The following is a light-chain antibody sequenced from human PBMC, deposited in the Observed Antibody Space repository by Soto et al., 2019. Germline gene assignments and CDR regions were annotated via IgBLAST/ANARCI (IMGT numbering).Light chain of an antibody. V-gene: IGKV1-39*01. CDR1: QSISSY. CDR2: AAS. CDR3: QHSYSTPPPT. Sequence: DIQMTQSPSSLSASVGDRVTITCRASQSISSYLNWYQQKPGKAPKLLIYAASSLQSGVPSRFSGCGSGTDFTLTISSLQPEDFATYYCQHSYSTPPPTSGHGIKVDIK. J-gene: IGKJ3*01.